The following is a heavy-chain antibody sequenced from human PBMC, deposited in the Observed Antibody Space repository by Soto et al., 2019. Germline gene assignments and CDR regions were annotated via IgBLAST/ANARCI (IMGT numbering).Heavy chain of an antibody. CDR1: GFTFSSYA. V-gene: IGHV3-43D*04. J-gene: IGHJ6*02. CDR3: AKDMLIAASLYYYGMDV. Sequence: GSLRLSCAASGFTFSSYAMSWVRQAPGKGLEWVSLISWDGGSTYYADSVKGRFTISRDNSKNSLYLQMNSLRAEDTALYYCAKDMLIAASLYYYGMDVWGQGTTVTVSS. D-gene: IGHD6-25*01. CDR2: ISWDGGST.